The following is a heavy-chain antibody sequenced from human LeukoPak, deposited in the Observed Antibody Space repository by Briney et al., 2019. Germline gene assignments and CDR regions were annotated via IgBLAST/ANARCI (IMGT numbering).Heavy chain of an antibody. CDR2: INHSGST. V-gene: IGHV4-34*01. CDR1: GGSLRGYY. Sequence: KPSETPSPTLTVYGGSLRGYYWSWIRPPPRKGPEWIGEINHSGSTNYNPSLKSQVTISVDTSKNQFSLKLSSVTAADTAVYYCASNTMVRGVYDYWGQGTLVTVSS. J-gene: IGHJ4*02. D-gene: IGHD3-10*01. CDR3: ASNTMVRGVYDY.